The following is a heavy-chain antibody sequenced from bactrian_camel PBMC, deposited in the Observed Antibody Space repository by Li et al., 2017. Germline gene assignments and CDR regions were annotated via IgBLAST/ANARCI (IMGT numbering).Heavy chain of an antibody. D-gene: IGHD5*01. J-gene: IGHJ4*01. Sequence: HVQLVESGGGSVQAGGSLRLSCATSGYSYNTNYMAWFRQAPGKEREGVAAHRVGDTYYADSVKGRFAISVDKSKNTLYLQMNSLKPEDTAMYYCACDPWGYDDGRWSADLFHDWGQGTQVTV. CDR3: ACDPWGYDDGRWSADLFHD. CDR2: HRVGDT. V-gene: IGHV3S53*01. CDR1: GYSYNTNY.